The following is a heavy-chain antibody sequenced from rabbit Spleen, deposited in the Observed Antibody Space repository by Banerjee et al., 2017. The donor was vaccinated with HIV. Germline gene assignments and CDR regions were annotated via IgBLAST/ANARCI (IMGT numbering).Heavy chain of an antibody. V-gene: IGHV1S45*01. D-gene: IGHD1-1*01. CDR2: IYAGSSGST. CDR3: ARDLDGVIGWNFGW. Sequence: QEQLVESGGGLVKPGASLTLTCKASGFSFNTGYDMCWVRQAPGKGLEWIACIYAGSSGSTYSATWAKGRFTISKPSSTTVTLQMTSLTAADTATYFCARDLDGVIGWNFGWWGPGTLVTVS. CDR1: GFSFNTGYD. J-gene: IGHJ4*01.